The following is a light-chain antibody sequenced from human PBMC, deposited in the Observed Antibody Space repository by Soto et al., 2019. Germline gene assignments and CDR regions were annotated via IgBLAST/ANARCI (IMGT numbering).Light chain of an antibody. CDR1: SSDVGAYNY. J-gene: IGLJ1*01. CDR2: EVS. Sequence: QSALAQPPSASGSVGQSVTISCTGTSSDVGAYNYVSWYQQHPGKAPKLMIYEVSKRPSGVPDRFSGSKSGYAASLTVSGLQAEDEADYYCSSHAGNNNYVFGTGTKVTVL. V-gene: IGLV2-8*01. CDR3: SSHAGNNNYV.